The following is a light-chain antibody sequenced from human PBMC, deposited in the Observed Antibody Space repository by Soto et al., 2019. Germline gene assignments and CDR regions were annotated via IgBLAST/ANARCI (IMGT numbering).Light chain of an antibody. V-gene: IGKV3-20*01. J-gene: IGKJ1*01. Sequence: NVLTQSPGTLSLSPGEIATLSCRARHSVGRNLLAWYQQKPGQAHRLLIYDASSRATGIPDRFSGGGSGTDFTLTINRLEPEDFAVYYCQQYAASPLTFGQGIKVEI. CDR3: QQYAASPLT. CDR1: HSVGRNL. CDR2: DAS.